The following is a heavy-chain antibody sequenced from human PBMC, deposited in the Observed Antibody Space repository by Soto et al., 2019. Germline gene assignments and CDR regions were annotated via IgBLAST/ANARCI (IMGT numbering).Heavy chain of an antibody. CDR2: IIPIFGTA. Sequence: QVQLVQSGAEVKKPGSSVKVSCKASGGTFSSHAISWVRQAPGQGLEWMGGIIPIFGTANYVQKFQGRVTIGADKSTSTAYMEARSLRSEDTAVYYCARGWETVGATTPFAYWGQGTLVTVSS. J-gene: IGHJ4*02. CDR3: ARGWETVGATTPFAY. V-gene: IGHV1-69*06. D-gene: IGHD1-26*01. CDR1: GGTFSSHA.